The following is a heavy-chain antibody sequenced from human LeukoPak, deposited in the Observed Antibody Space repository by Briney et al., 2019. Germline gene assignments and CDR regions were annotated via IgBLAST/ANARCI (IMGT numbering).Heavy chain of an antibody. Sequence: RPGESLKISCKTSGYTFTSYWIGWVRQMPGKGLEWMGIIYPGDSDTRYSPSFQGQVTISADKSISTAYLQWSSLKASDTAMYYCARLHHSLYGDYAEATYFDYWGQGTLVTVSS. CDR3: ARLHHSLYGDYAEATYFDY. J-gene: IGHJ4*02. CDR2: IYPGDSDT. D-gene: IGHD4-17*01. CDR1: GYTFTSYW. V-gene: IGHV5-51*01.